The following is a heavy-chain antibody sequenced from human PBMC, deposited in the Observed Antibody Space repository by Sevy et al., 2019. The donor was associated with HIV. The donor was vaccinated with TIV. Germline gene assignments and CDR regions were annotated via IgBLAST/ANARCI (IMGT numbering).Heavy chain of an antibody. CDR3: ARERLRVLRHLSFAPDY. V-gene: IGHV3-48*02. J-gene: IGHJ4*02. CDR1: GFTFSSYS. Sequence: GGSLRLSCAASGFTFSSYSMNWVRQAPGKGLEWVSYISSSSSTIYYADSVKGRFTISRDNAKNSLYLQMNSLRDEDTAVYYCARERLRVLRHLSFAPDYWGQGTMVTVSS. D-gene: IGHD3-3*01. CDR2: ISSSSSTI.